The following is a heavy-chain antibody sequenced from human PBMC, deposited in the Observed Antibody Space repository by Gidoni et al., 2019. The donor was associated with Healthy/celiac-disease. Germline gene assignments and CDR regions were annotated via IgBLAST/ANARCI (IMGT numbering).Heavy chain of an antibody. CDR2: IRSKAYGGTT. V-gene: IGHV3-49*04. D-gene: IGHD1-26*01. Sequence: EVQLVESGGGLVQPGRSLRLSCTVSGFTFGDYAMSWVRQAPGKGLEWVGFIRSKAYGGTTEYAASVKGRFTISRDDSKSIAYLQMNSLKTEDTAVYYCTRVVGATGYNWFDPWGQGTLVTVSS. CDR1: GFTFGDYA. CDR3: TRVVGATGYNWFDP. J-gene: IGHJ5*02.